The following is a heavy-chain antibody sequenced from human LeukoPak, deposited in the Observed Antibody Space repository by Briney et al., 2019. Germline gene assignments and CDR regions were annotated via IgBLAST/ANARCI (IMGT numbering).Heavy chain of an antibody. J-gene: IGHJ4*02. CDR1: GGSIGTSSYY. Sequence: SETLSLTCSVSGGSIGTSSYYWGWIRQPPGKGLEWLGTIYYGGNINYNLSLKSRLTISADTSNNQLSLKLSSVTAADTAVYXXXXAXANYXGSVFDYWGQGTLVTVSS. CDR3: XXAXANYXGSVFDY. V-gene: IGHV4-39*01. CDR2: IYYGGNI. D-gene: IGHD1-7*01.